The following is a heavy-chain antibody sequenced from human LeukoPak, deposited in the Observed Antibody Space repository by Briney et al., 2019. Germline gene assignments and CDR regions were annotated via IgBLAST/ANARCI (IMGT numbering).Heavy chain of an antibody. CDR3: ARGYYYDSSGYYYRFDY. J-gene: IGHJ4*02. V-gene: IGHV3-21*01. CDR2: ISSSSSYI. Sequence: GGSPRLSCAASGFTFSSYSMNWVRQAPGKGLEWVSSISSSSSYIYYADSVKGRFTISRDNAKNSLYLQMNSLRAEDTAVYYCARGYYYDSSGYYYRFDYWGQGTLVTVSS. CDR1: GFTFSSYS. D-gene: IGHD3-22*01.